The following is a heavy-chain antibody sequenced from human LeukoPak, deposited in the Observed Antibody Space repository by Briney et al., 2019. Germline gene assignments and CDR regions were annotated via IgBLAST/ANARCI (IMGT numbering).Heavy chain of an antibody. Sequence: GGSLRLSCAASGFTFSSYSMNWVRQATGRGLEGVSSISSSSSYIYYADSVKGRFTISRDNAKNSLYLQMNSLRAEDTAVYYCARDLYSYGYVGDYWGQGTLVTVSS. CDR2: ISSSSSYI. V-gene: IGHV3-21*01. J-gene: IGHJ4*02. CDR3: ARDLYSYGYVGDY. D-gene: IGHD5-18*01. CDR1: GFTFSSYS.